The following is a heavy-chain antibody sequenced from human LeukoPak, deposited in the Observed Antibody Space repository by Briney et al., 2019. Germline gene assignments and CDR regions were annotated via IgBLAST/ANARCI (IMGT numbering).Heavy chain of an antibody. D-gene: IGHD3-3*01. CDR2: ISAYNGNT. J-gene: IGHJ4*02. Sequence: ASVKVSCKASGYTFTSYGISWVRQAPGQGLEWMGWISAYNGNTNYAQKLQGRVTMTTDTSTSTAYMELRSLRSDDTAVYYCARDQRITIFGVVIPQTNTPDYWGQGTLVTVSP. CDR1: GYTFTSYG. V-gene: IGHV1-18*01. CDR3: ARDQRITIFGVVIPQTNTPDY.